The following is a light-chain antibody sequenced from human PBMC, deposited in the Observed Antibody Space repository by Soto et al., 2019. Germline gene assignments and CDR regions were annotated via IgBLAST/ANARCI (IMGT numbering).Light chain of an antibody. J-gene: IGKJ1*01. CDR1: QSVDRY. CDR3: QQRSNWPRT. Sequence: EIVLTQSPATLSLSPGERATLSCRASQSVDRYLAWYHRKPGQAPRLLIYDASNRATGIPARFSGSGSGTDFTLTISSLEPEDFVVYYCQQRSNWPRTFGQGTKVDIK. V-gene: IGKV3-11*01. CDR2: DAS.